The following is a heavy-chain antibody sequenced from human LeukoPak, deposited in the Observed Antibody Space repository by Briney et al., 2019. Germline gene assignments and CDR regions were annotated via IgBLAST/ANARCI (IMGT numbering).Heavy chain of an antibody. CDR1: GFTFSSYA. D-gene: IGHD6-13*01. CDR2: ISGSGGST. J-gene: IGHJ5*02. Sequence: PGGSLRPSCAASGFTFSSYAMSWVRQAPGKGLEWVSAISGSGGSTYYADSVKGRFTISRDNSKNTLYLQMNSLRAEDTAVYYCAKDWVAAAAPQPDWFDPWGQGTLVTVSS. V-gene: IGHV3-23*01. CDR3: AKDWVAAAAPQPDWFDP.